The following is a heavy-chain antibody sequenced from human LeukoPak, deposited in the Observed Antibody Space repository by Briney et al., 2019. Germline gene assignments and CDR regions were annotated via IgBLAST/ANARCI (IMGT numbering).Heavy chain of an antibody. CDR1: GFSFSTYW. V-gene: IGHV3-7*01. CDR3: ARLSAMVRGPEDIFYFEY. D-gene: IGHD3-10*01. J-gene: IGHJ4*02. Sequence: GGSLRLSCETSGFSFSTYWMSWVRQAPGKGLEWEANIRPDGSEKYYVDSVKGRFTISRDIAKQSVFLQMTSLRVEDTAVYYCARLSAMVRGPEDIFYFEYWGLGTLVTVSS. CDR2: IRPDGSEK.